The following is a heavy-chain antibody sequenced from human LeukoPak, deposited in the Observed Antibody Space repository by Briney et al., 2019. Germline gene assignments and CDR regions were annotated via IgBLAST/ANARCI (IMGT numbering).Heavy chain of an antibody. CDR3: GRNRHKGKDMDS. V-gene: IGHV3-11*03. Sequence: GESLRLSCPAYALTFSEYYMDWIRQAPGKGLEWLADIGVNTKHRHYGDALKGPFTSPRENPRNTRSLQMNTTRAENTAVYYCGRNRHKGKDMDSWGQGTLVTVSS. J-gene: IGHJ4*02. D-gene: IGHD2-21*01. CDR1: ALTFSEYY. CDR2: IGVNTKHR.